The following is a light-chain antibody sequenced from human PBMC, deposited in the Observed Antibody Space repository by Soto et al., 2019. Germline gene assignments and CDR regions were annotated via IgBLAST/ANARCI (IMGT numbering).Light chain of an antibody. J-gene: IGKJ4*01. Sequence: EIVVTQSPAILSLSPGERATLSCRASQSVSSYLAWYQQKPGQAPRLLIYDASNRATGIPARFSGSGSGTDFTLTISSLEPEDFAVYYCQQRSNWPPLTFGGGTKVEIK. CDR2: DAS. CDR3: QQRSNWPPLT. CDR1: QSVSSY. V-gene: IGKV3-11*01.